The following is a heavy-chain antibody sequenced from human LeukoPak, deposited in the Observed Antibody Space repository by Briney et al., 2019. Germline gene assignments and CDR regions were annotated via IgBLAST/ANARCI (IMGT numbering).Heavy chain of an antibody. J-gene: IGHJ4*02. CDR3: ASQEAAYDFWSGALDY. Sequence: LGESLKISCKGSGYSFTSYWIGWVRHMPGKGLEWMGIIYPGDSDTRYSPSFQGQITISADKSISTAYLQWSSLKASDTAMYYCASQEAAYDFWSGALDYWGQGTLVTVSS. CDR2: IYPGDSDT. V-gene: IGHV5-51*01. D-gene: IGHD3-3*01. CDR1: GYSFTSYW.